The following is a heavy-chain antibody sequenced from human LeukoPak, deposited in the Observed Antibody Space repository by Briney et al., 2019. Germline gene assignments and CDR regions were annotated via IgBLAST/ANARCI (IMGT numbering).Heavy chain of an antibody. V-gene: IGHV4-59*08. J-gene: IGHJ4*02. D-gene: IGHD5-12*01. CDR3: ARVVSTPFRRGYSGYAILDY. CDR1: GGSISSYY. Sequence: SETLSLTCTVSGGSISSYYWSWIRQPPGKGLEWIGYIYYRGSTNYNPSLKSRVTISADSSKNQVSLNLSSVTAADTAVYYCARVVSTPFRRGYSGYAILDYWGQGTLVTVSS. CDR2: IYYRGST.